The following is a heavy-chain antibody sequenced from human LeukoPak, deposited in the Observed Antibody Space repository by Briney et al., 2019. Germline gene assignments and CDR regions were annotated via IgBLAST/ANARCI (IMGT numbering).Heavy chain of an antibody. CDR1: GYTFTSYF. J-gene: IGHJ3*02. CDR2: INCSGGST. D-gene: IGHD3-22*01. V-gene: IGHV1-46*01. CDR3: ARVLEKYSDSSGYDAFDI. Sequence: GASVKVSCKASGYTFTSYFIHWVRQAPGQGLEWMGIINCSGGSTSYAQKFQGRVTMTRDTSTSTVYMELSSLRSEDTAVYYCARVLEKYSDSSGYDAFDIWGQGTMVTVSS.